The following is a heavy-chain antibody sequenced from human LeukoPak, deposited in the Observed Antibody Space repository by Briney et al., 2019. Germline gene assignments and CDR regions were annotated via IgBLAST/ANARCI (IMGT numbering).Heavy chain of an antibody. Sequence: PGGSLRLSCAASGFTFSSYGMHWVRQAPGKGLEWVAFIRYDGSSKYYADSVKGRFTISRDNSKNTLYLQMNSLRAEDTAVYYCAKDGFKDCSSTSCYSPIANYYYMDVWGKGTTVTISS. CDR1: GFTFSSYG. CDR3: AKDGFKDCSSTSCYSPIANYYYMDV. CDR2: IRYDGSSK. V-gene: IGHV3-30*02. D-gene: IGHD2-2*01. J-gene: IGHJ6*03.